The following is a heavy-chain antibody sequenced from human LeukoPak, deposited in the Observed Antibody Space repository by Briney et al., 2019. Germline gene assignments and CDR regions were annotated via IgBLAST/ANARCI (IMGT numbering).Heavy chain of an antibody. CDR3: AKRRRYYYDSSGYYYGIDY. CDR2: ISGSGGST. Sequence: PGGSLRLSCAASGFTFSSYAISWVRQAPGKGLEWVSAISGSGGSTYYADSVKGRFTISRDNSKNTLYLQMNSLRAEDTAVYYCAKRRRYYYDSSGYYYGIDYWGQGTLVTVSS. D-gene: IGHD3-22*01. J-gene: IGHJ4*02. CDR1: GFTFSSYA. V-gene: IGHV3-23*01.